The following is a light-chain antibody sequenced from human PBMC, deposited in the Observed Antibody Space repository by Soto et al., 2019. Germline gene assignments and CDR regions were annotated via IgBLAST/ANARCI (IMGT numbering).Light chain of an antibody. Sequence: QSVLTQPPSASGTPGQRVTISCSGSTSNIGSNTVNWYQQLPATAPKLLIYSNNQRPSGVPDRFSGSKSGTSASLAISGLQSEDEADYYCAAWDDSLEGVLFGGGTQLTVL. CDR2: SNN. CDR3: AAWDDSLEGVL. J-gene: IGLJ2*01. CDR1: TSNIGSNT. V-gene: IGLV1-44*01.